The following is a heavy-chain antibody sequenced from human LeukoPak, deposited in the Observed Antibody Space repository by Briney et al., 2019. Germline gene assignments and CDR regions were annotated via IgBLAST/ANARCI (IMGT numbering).Heavy chain of an antibody. CDR3: ARGKAGVDTNWYFNL. J-gene: IGHJ2*01. V-gene: IGHV3-74*03. Sequence: QPGGSLRLSCAASGFAFSNYWMHWDRQAPGKGLLWVSHINSDGTNTKYADSVKGRFTISRDNAKNTLYLQMNSLRAEDTAVYYCARGKAGVDTNWYFNLWGRGTLVTVSS. CDR1: GFAFSNYW. CDR2: INSDGTNT. D-gene: IGHD3-10*01.